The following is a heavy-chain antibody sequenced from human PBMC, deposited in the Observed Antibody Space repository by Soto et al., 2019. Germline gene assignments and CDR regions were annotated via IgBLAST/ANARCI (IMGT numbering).Heavy chain of an antibody. Sequence: GGSLRLSCAASGFTFSSYAMSWVRRAPGKGLEWVSAISGSGGSTYYADSVKGRFTISRDNSKNTLYLQMNSLRAEDTAVYYCAKDRYCSSTSCYADYWDQGTLVTVSS. V-gene: IGHV3-23*01. D-gene: IGHD2-2*01. CDR3: AKDRYCSSTSCYADY. CDR2: ISGSGGST. CDR1: GFTFSSYA. J-gene: IGHJ4*02.